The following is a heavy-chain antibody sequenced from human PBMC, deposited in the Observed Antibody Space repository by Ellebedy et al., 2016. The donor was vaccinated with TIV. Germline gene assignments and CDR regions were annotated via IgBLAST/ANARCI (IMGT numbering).Heavy chain of an antibody. Sequence: SETLSLTCTVSGGSISSYYWSWIRQTPGQGLEWIGYIDSSGSTNYNPSLKSRVTVSVDTSQNQFSLKLTSVTAADTAVYYCARNGVLRYFDWLFPYYYYYGMDVWGQGTTVTVSS. D-gene: IGHD3-9*01. V-gene: IGHV4-59*01. CDR1: GGSISSYY. CDR2: IDSSGST. J-gene: IGHJ6*02. CDR3: ARNGVLRYFDWLFPYYYYYGMDV.